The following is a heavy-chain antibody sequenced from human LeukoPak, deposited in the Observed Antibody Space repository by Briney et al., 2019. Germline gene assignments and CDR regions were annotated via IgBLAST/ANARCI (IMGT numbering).Heavy chain of an antibody. V-gene: IGHV4-39*02. Sequence: SETLSLTCSVSGGSITSSSYYWGWIRQPPERGLEWIGSIYYTGGTYYSPSLKSRVTISVDTSKNQFSLNLSSVTAADTAVYYCARDGTSHVEMATIAPYWYFDLWGRGTLVTVSS. CDR2: IYYTGGT. CDR1: GGSITSSSYY. D-gene: IGHD5-24*01. J-gene: IGHJ2*01. CDR3: ARDGTSHVEMATIAPYWYFDL.